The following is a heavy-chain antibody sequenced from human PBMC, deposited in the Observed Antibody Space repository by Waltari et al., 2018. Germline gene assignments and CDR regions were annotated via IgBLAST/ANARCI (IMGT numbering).Heavy chain of an antibody. CDR2: ISWNSGSI. Sequence: EVQLVESGGGLVQPGRSLRLSCAASGFTFDDYAMHWVRQAPGKGLEWVSGISWNSGSIGYAGSGKGRFTISRDNAKNSLYLQINSLRAEDTAVYYCAKGTSDSSGWYLFDYWGQGTLVTVSS. J-gene: IGHJ4*02. CDR1: GFTFDDYA. V-gene: IGHV3-9*01. CDR3: AKGTSDSSGWYLFDY. D-gene: IGHD6-19*01.